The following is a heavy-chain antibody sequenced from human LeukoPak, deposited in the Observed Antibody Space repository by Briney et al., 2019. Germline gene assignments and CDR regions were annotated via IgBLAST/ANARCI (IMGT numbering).Heavy chain of an antibody. D-gene: IGHD1-14*01. CDR2: IKQDGSEK. CDR1: GFTFSSYW. Sequence: GGSLRLSCAASGFTFSSYWMSWVRQTSGKGLEWVAHIKQDGSEKYFVDSVEGRFTISRDNAKTSLYLQMNSLRAEDTAVYYCARMYRGAFDIWGQGTMVTVSS. CDR3: ARMYRGAFDI. J-gene: IGHJ3*02. V-gene: IGHV3-7*01.